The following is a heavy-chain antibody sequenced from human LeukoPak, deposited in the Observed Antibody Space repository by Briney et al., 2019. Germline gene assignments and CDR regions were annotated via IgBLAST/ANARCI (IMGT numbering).Heavy chain of an antibody. D-gene: IGHD2-2*01. CDR1: GSTFSSYS. V-gene: IGHV3-21*01. Sequence: PGGSLRLSCAASGSTFSSYSMNWVRQAPGKGLEWVSSISSSSSSYIYYADSVKGRFTISRDNAKNSLYLQMNSLRAEDTAVYYCARDLWGTIVVVPAAMDYWGQGTLVTVSS. J-gene: IGHJ4*02. CDR2: ISSSSSSYI. CDR3: ARDLWGTIVVVPAAMDY.